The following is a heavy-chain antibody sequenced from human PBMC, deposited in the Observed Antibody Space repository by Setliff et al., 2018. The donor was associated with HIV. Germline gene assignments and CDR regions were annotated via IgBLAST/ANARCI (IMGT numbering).Heavy chain of an antibody. J-gene: IGHJ6*03. CDR2: INPNSGNT. D-gene: IGHD6-19*01. Sequence: GASVKVSCKASGYTFTSSDINWVRQAPGQGLEWMGWINPNSGNTGYAQKFQGRVTLTRHTSISTAYMELNSLRSEDTAVYYCARGAWYTSGWYSSRYMDVWCKGTTVTVSS. V-gene: IGHV1-8*02. CDR1: GYTFTSSD. CDR3: ARGAWYTSGWYSSRYMDV.